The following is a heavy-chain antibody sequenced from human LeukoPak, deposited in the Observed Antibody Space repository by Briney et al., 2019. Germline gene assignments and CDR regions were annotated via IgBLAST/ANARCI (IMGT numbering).Heavy chain of an antibody. J-gene: IGHJ4*02. Sequence: LPGGSLRLSCAASGFTFSSYEMTWVRQAPGKGLEWVSAISGSGGNTYYADSVKGRFTISRDNSKNTVYLQMKSLRAEDTAVYYCAKDLRAAAADYWGQGTLVTVSS. V-gene: IGHV3-23*01. CDR1: GFTFSSYE. CDR2: ISGSGGNT. CDR3: AKDLRAAAADY. D-gene: IGHD6-13*01.